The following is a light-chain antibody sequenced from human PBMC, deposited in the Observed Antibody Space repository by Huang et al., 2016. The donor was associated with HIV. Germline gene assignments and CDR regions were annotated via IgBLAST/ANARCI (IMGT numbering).Light chain of an antibody. CDR2: GAS. Sequence: EKVMTQSPATLSASPGERATLSCRASQSVSSNLAWYQQKPGQAPRLLLYGASTRASGIPARFSGSGSGTEFTLTISSLQSEDFAIYYCQQYNDWPPLTFGGGTKVEIK. V-gene: IGKV3-15*01. J-gene: IGKJ4*01. CDR1: QSVSSN. CDR3: QQYNDWPPLT.